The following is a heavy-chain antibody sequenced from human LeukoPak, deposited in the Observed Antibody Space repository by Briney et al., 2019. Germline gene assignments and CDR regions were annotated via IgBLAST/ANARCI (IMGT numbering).Heavy chain of an antibody. V-gene: IGHV1-18*01. CDR1: GYTFTSYG. CDR2: ISAYNGNT. CDR3: ARDSYYYDSSGYLGY. J-gene: IGHJ4*02. Sequence: GASVKVSCKASGYTFTSYGISWVRQAPGQGLEWMGWISAYNGNTNYAQKLQGRVTMTTETSTSTAYMELRSLRSDDTAVYYCARDSYYYDSSGYLGYWGQGTLVTVSS. D-gene: IGHD3-22*01.